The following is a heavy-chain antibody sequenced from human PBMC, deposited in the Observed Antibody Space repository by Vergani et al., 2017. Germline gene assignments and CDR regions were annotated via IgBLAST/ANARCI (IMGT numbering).Heavy chain of an antibody. CDR3: ARPRRDGYNYYYYYGMDV. D-gene: IGHD5-24*01. Sequence: QVQLVQSGAEVKKPGASVKVSCKASGYTFTSYYMHWVRQAPGQGLEWMGGIIPIFGTANYAQKFQGRVTITADESTSTAYMELSSLRSEDTAVYYCARPRRDGYNYYYYYGMDVWGQGTTVTVSS. CDR1: GYTFTSYY. CDR2: IIPIFGTA. J-gene: IGHJ6*02. V-gene: IGHV1-69*01.